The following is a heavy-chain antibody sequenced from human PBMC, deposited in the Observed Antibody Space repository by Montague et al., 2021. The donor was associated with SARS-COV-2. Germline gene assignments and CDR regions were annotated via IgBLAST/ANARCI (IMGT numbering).Heavy chain of an antibody. D-gene: IGHD6-19*01. Sequence: ETLSLTCAVSGGSISSYYWSWIRQAPGKGLEWVANIKQNRSEKYYVASVNGRFIISRDNAKNSLYLQMNRLRAEDTAVYYCAREGAVAGYYYYYGMDVWGQGTTVTVSS. CDR3: AREGAVAGYYYYYGMDV. J-gene: IGHJ6*02. V-gene: IGHV3-7*01. CDR2: IKQNRSEK. CDR1: GGSISSYY.